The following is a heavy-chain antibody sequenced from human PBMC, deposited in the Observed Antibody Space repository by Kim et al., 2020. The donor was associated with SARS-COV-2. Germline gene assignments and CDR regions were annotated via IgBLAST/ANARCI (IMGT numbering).Heavy chain of an antibody. CDR3: AKEGKLYI. CDR2: GGST. D-gene: IGHD2-15*01. J-gene: IGHJ3*02. V-gene: IGHV3-23*01. Sequence: GGSTYYDDDVKGRFTISRDNAKNTLYLQMNSLRAEDTAVYYCAKEGKLYIWGQGTMVTVSS.